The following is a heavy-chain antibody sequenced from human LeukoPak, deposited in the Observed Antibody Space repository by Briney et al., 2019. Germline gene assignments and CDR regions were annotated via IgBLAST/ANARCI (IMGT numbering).Heavy chain of an antibody. CDR2: IFYSGST. CDR3: ARGRASPVPLSLAVAGPVDY. D-gene: IGHD6-19*01. Sequence: SETLSLTCTVSGGSISTSNYYWGWIRQPPGKGLEWIGNIFYSGSTYYSPSLRSRVTISVDTSKNQFSLKLSSVTAADTAVYYCARGRASPVPLSLAVAGPVDYWGQGTLVTVSS. V-gene: IGHV4-39*07. CDR1: GGSISTSNYY. J-gene: IGHJ4*02.